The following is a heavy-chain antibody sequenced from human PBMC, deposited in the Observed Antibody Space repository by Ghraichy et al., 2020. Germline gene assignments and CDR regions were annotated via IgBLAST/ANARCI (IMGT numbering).Heavy chain of an antibody. CDR3: ARGGVVVVAAIPTNWFDP. D-gene: IGHD2-15*01. V-gene: IGHV4-34*01. Sequence: SETLSLTCAVYGGSFSGYYWSWIRQPPGKGLEWIGEINHSGSTNYNPSLKSRVTISVDTSKNQFSLKLSSVTAADTAVYYCARGGVVVVAAIPTNWFDPWRQGTLVTVSS. CDR2: INHSGST. CDR1: GGSFSGYY. J-gene: IGHJ5*02.